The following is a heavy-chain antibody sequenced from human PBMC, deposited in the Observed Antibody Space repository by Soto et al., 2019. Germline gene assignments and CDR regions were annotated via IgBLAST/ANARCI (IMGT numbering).Heavy chain of an antibody. CDR3: ARHFDSSGYGFDY. V-gene: IGHV4-39*01. CDR2: IYYSGST. J-gene: IGHJ4*02. CDR1: VGSISISTYY. D-gene: IGHD3-22*01. Sequence: SETLSLTCTVSVGSISISTYYWGWIRQPPGKGLEWIGSIYYSGSTYYNPSLKSRVTISVDTSKNQFSLKLSSVTAADTAVYYCARHFDSSGYGFDYWGQGTMVTVSS.